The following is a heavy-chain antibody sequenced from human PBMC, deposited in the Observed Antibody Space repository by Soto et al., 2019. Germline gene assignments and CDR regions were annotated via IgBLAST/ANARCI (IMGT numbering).Heavy chain of an antibody. Sequence: SGALSLTSTASGPSISGFYRSWIRQAAGKGLEWVWRIYATGTTDYNPSLKSRGMISVDTSKKQFSLKLRSVTAADRAVYYCVRDATKPLRDSFDNWGQGTSVTVS. CDR1: GPSISGFY. CDR3: VRDATKPLRDSFDN. V-gene: IGHV4-4*07. J-gene: IGHJ5*02. CDR2: IYATGTT. D-gene: IGHD1-1*01.